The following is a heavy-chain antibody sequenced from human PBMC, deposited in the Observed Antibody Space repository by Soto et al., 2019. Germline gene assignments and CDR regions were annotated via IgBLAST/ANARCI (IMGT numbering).Heavy chain of an antibody. D-gene: IGHD3-10*01. CDR3: ARGVYGSGNYYTGPSAFDI. V-gene: IGHV1-69*06. J-gene: IGHJ3*02. Sequence: QVQLEQSGAEVKKPGSSVKISCNASGGTLSDHGVSWLRQAPGQGLEWVGGTISVFNTAKYAPKFQGRVTIAADKSPNIAYMELASLRSDDTAFNYCARGVYGSGNYYTGPSAFDIWGQGTLVIVSS. CDR2: TISVFNTA. CDR1: GGTLSDHG.